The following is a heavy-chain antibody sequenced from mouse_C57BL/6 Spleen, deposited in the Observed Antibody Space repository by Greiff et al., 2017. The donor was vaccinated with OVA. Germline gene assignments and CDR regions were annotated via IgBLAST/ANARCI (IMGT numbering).Heavy chain of an antibody. CDR3: AKLGGDFVY. D-gene: IGHD4-1*01. Sequence: QVQLQQPGAELVKPGASVKLSCKASGYTFTSYWMQWVKQRPGQGLEWIGEIDPSDSYTNYNQKFKGKATLTVDTSSSTAYMQLSSLTSEDSAVYYCAKLGGDFVYWGQGTTLTVSS. CDR2: IDPSDSYT. J-gene: IGHJ2*01. V-gene: IGHV1-50*01. CDR1: GYTFTSYW.